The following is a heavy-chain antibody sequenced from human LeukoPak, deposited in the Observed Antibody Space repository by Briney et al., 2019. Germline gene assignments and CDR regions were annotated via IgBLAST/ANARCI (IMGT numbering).Heavy chain of an antibody. V-gene: IGHV5-51*01. CDR3: ASRGYSTSWYLFDY. J-gene: IGHJ4*02. Sequence: GASLKISCKGSGYSFTSYWIGWVRQMPGKGLEWMGIIYPGDSDTRYSPSFQGQVTISADKSISTAFLQWSTLKASDTAMYYCASRGYSTSWYLFDYWGQGTLVTVSS. D-gene: IGHD6-13*01. CDR1: GYSFTSYW. CDR2: IYPGDSDT.